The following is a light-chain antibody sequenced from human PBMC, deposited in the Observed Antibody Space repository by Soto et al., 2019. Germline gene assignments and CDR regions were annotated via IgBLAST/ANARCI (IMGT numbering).Light chain of an antibody. CDR1: SSDVGSYNL. Sequence: QSALTQPASVSGSPGQSITISCTGTSSDVGSYNLVSWYQQHPGKAPKLVIYEVSKRPSGVSNRFSGSKSGNTASLTISALQTEDEADYYCCSYATRSYVFGTGTKVTVL. CDR3: CSYATRSYV. CDR2: EVS. V-gene: IGLV2-23*02. J-gene: IGLJ1*01.